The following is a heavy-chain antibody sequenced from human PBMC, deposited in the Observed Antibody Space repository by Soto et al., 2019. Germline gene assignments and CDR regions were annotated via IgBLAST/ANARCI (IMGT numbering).Heavy chain of an antibody. CDR1: GFTFSSYG. D-gene: IGHD3-22*01. J-gene: IGHJ4*02. Sequence: GGSLRLSCAASGFTFSSYGMYWVRQAPGKGLEWVAVISSDGSNKYYADSVKGRFTISRDNSKNTLYLQMNSLRAEDTAVYYCAKDLGYDSGGRVDCWGQGTLVAVSS. CDR2: ISSDGSNK. CDR3: AKDLGYDSGGRVDC. V-gene: IGHV3-30*18.